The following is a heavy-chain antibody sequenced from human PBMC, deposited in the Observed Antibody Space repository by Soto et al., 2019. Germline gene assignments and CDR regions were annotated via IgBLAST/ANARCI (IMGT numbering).Heavy chain of an antibody. CDR3: ARYDSSGYYWPYYYYGMDV. J-gene: IGHJ6*02. V-gene: IGHV3-21*01. D-gene: IGHD3-22*01. Sequence: EVQLVESGGGLVKPGGSLRLSCAASGFTFSTYSMNWVRQAPGKGLEWVSSISSSSTYIYYADSVKGRFTISRDNAKNSLTLQMNSLRAEDTAVYYCARYDSSGYYWPYYYYGMDVWGHGTTVTVSS. CDR2: ISSSSTYI. CDR1: GFTFSTYS.